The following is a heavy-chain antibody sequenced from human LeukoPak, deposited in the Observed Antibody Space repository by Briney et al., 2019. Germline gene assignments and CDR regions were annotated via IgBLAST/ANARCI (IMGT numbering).Heavy chain of an antibody. J-gene: IGHJ5*02. CDR1: GFTVSSNY. Sequence: GGSLRLSCAASGFTVSSNYMSWVRQAPGKGLEWVSVIYSGGSTYYADSVKGRFTISRDNSKNTLYLQMNSLRAEDTAVYYCARVGTSIAALGRFDPWGQGTLVTVSS. CDR2: IYSGGST. D-gene: IGHD6-6*01. CDR3: ARVGTSIAALGRFDP. V-gene: IGHV3-53*01.